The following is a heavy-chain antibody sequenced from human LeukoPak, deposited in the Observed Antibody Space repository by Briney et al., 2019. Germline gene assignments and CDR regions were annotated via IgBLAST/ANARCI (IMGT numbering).Heavy chain of an antibody. V-gene: IGHV3-23*01. Sequence: GGSLRLSCAASGFIFRSLAMSWVRQAPGKGLEWVSAISGSGGSTYYADSVKGRFTISRDNSKNTLYLQMNSLRAEDTAVYYCAKVADYSSGWYDYWGQGTLVTVSS. CDR1: GFIFRSLA. CDR2: ISGSGGST. CDR3: AKVADYSSGWYDY. J-gene: IGHJ4*02. D-gene: IGHD6-19*01.